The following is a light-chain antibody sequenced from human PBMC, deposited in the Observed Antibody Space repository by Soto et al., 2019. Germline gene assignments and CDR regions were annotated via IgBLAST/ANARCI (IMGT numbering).Light chain of an antibody. CDR2: NNN. V-gene: IGLV1-44*01. CDR3: VAWDDSLNGYV. CDR1: SSNVGSNN. Sequence: QSVLTQPPSASGTPGQRVTISCSGSSSNVGSNNVNWYQQLPGTAPKLLIYNNNQRPSGVPDRFSGSKSGTSASLTISGLQSEDEADYYCVAWDDSLNGYVFGTGTKLTVL. J-gene: IGLJ1*01.